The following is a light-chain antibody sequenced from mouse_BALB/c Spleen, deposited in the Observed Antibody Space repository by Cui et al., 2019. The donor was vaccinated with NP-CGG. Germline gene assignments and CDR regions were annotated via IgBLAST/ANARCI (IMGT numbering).Light chain of an antibody. CDR1: TGAVSTSNY. CDR3: ALWYSNHWV. J-gene: IGLJ1*01. CDR2: GTN. V-gene: IGLV1*01. Sequence: QAVVTQESALTTSPGETVTLTCRSSTGAVSTSNYANWVQEKPDHLFTGPIGGTNNRAPGVPARFSGSLIGGKAALTITGAQTEDEAIYFCALWYSNHWVFGGGTKLTVL.